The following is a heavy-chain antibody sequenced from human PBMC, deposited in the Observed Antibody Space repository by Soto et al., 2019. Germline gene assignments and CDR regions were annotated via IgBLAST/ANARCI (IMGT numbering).Heavy chain of an antibody. V-gene: IGHV3-48*02. D-gene: IGHD2-2*01. CDR3: ARLGYCSSATCKYHFYYYGMDV. CDR1: GFSFGSYS. CDR2: ISGRGTTT. J-gene: IGHJ6*02. Sequence: PGGSLRLSCEASGFSFGSYSMNWVRQAPGKGLEWVSFISGRGTTTYYADSVKGRFTVSRDNAKNSLSLEVNSLRDEDTAVYYCARLGYCSSATCKYHFYYYGMDVWGQGTTVTVSS.